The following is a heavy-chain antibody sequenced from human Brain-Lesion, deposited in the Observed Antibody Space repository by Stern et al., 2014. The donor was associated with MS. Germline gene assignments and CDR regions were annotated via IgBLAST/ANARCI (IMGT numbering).Heavy chain of an antibody. CDR2: TYYRSKWYY. J-gene: IGHJ5*01. CDR1: GDSVSSNSAA. CDR3: AKGYNWFDS. Sequence: VQLGESGPGLMKPSQTLALTCAISGDSVSSNSAAWNWIRQSPSRGLEWLGRTYYRSKWYYQYAESVKSRITINADTSTNQFSLQLNSVTPEDTAVYLCAKGYNWFDSWGQGTVVTVS. V-gene: IGHV6-1*01.